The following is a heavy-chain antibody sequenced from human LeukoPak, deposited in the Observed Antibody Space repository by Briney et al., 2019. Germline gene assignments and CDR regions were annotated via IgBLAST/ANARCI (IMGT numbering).Heavy chain of an antibody. J-gene: IGHJ4*02. CDR3: ARDTPGAAYGDSHSSSGYYNGLDY. D-gene: IGHD3-22*01. CDR1: GYTFTSYA. V-gene: IGHV1-3*01. Sequence: ASVKVSCKASGYTFTSYAMHWVRQAPGQRLEWMGWINAGNGNTKYTQNLQGRVTMTTGTSTGTAYMELRSLRSDDTAVYYCARDTPGAAYGDSHSSSGYYNGLDYWGQGTLVTVSS. CDR2: INAGNGNT.